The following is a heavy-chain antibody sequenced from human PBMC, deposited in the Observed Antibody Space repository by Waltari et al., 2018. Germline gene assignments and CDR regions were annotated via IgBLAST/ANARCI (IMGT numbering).Heavy chain of an antibody. CDR1: GGSISSYY. Sequence: QVQLQESGPGLVKPSETLSLTCTVSGGSISSYYWSWIRQPAGKGLEWIGRIYTSGSTNYTPSLKSRVTMSVDTSKNQFSLKLSSVTAADTAVYYCARASYYYYDSSGYYLIDPWGQGTLVTVSS. V-gene: IGHV4-4*07. CDR3: ARASYYYYDSSGYYLIDP. J-gene: IGHJ5*02. CDR2: IYTSGST. D-gene: IGHD3-22*01.